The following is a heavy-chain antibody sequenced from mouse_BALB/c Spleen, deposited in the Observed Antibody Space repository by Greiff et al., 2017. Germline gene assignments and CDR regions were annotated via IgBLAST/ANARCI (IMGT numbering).Heavy chain of an antibody. CDR1: GYTFTDYW. CDR3: ARSLTGTGAY. CDR2: IDTSDSYT. J-gene: IGHJ3*01. V-gene: IGHV1-69*01. D-gene: IGHD4-1*01. Sequence: QVQLQQPGAELVMPGASVKMSCKASGYTFTDYWMHWVKQRPGQGLEWIGAIDTSDSYTSYNQKFKGKATLTVDESSSTAYMQLSSLTSEDSAVYYCARSLTGTGAYWGQGTLVTVSA.